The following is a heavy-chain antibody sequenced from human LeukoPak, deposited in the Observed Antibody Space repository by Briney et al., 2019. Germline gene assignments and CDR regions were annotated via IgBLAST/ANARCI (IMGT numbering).Heavy chain of an antibody. Sequence: ASVKVSCKASGYSFSDNGLNWVRQAPGQGLEWMGWTSPYNGNTKYVENLEGRVTMTTDASTNTAYMELRSLTSDDTAVYYCAREGLGEYMAHDAFDLWGQGTMVIVSS. V-gene: IGHV1-18*04. J-gene: IGHJ3*01. CDR3: AREGLGEYMAHDAFDL. CDR1: GYSFSDNG. CDR2: TSPYNGNT. D-gene: IGHD3-16*01.